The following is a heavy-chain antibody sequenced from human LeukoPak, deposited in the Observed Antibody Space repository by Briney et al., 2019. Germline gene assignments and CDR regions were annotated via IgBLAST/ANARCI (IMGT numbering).Heavy chain of an antibody. D-gene: IGHD3-3*02. Sequence: GSLRLSCAASGFTFSDYYMSWIRQTPGKGLEWIGEINHSGSTNYNPSLKSRVTISVDTSKNQFSLKLSSVTAADTAVYYCARGQSVSSWYDPWGQGTLVTVSS. CDR3: ARGQSVSSWYDP. J-gene: IGHJ5*02. CDR2: INHSGST. CDR1: GFTFSDYY. V-gene: IGHV4-34*01.